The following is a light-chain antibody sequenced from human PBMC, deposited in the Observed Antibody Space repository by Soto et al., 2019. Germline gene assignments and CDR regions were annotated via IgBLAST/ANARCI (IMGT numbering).Light chain of an antibody. V-gene: IGKV1-12*01. CDR1: QGVSSW. CDR3: QQANGFPVT. CDR2: AVS. Sequence: DIQMTQSPSSVSASVGDRVTITCRASQGVSSWLAWYQQRPGKAPELLIYAVSNLQSGVPARFSGSGSGTDFTLTISSLQPEDFATYYCQQANGFPVTFGGGTRVGMK. J-gene: IGKJ4*01.